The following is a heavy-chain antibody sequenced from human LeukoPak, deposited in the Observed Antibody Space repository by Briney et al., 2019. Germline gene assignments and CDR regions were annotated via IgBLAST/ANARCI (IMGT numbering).Heavy chain of an antibody. V-gene: IGHV3-30*02. D-gene: IGHD2-2*01. CDR1: GFTFSSYG. CDR3: AKDPLGYCSSTSCYYFDY. J-gene: IGHJ4*02. CDR2: IRYDGSNK. Sequence: GGSLRLSCAASGFTFSSYGMHWVRQAPGKGLEWVAFIRYDGSNKYYADSVKGRFTISRDNSKNTLYLQMNSLGAEDTAVYYCAKDPLGYCSSTSCYYFDYWGQGTLVTVSS.